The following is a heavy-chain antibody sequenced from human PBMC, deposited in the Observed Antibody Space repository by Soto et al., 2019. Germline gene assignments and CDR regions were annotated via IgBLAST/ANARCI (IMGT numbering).Heavy chain of an antibody. V-gene: IGHV3-23*01. Sequence: PGGSLRLSCAASVFTCSSYAMSWFRQAPGKGLEWVSAISGSGGSTYYADSVKGRFTISRDNSKNTLYLQMNSLRAEDTAVYYCAKSSRPDDYYDSSGYYHYYYGMDVWGQGTTVTISS. J-gene: IGHJ6*02. CDR1: VFTCSSYA. D-gene: IGHD3-22*01. CDR2: ISGSGGST. CDR3: AKSSRPDDYYDSSGYYHYYYGMDV.